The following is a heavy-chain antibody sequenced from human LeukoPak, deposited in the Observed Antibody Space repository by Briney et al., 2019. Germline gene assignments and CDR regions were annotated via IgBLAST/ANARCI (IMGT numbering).Heavy chain of an antibody. CDR2: ISSSSSYI. CDR3: ARDLKLEYDFWSGYSGDNWFDP. Sequence: PGGSLRLSCAASGFTFSSYSMNWVRQAPGKGLEWVSSISSSSSYIYYADSVKGRFTISRDNAKNSLYLQMNSLRAEDTAVYYCARDLKLEYDFWSGYSGDNWFDPWGQGTLVTVSS. J-gene: IGHJ5*02. V-gene: IGHV3-21*01. D-gene: IGHD3-3*01. CDR1: GFTFSSYS.